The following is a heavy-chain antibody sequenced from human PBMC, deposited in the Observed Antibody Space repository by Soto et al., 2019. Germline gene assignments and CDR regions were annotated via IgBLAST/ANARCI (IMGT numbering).Heavy chain of an antibody. CDR1: GFTFSSYG. V-gene: IGHV3-30*18. CDR2: IPYDGSNK. J-gene: IGHJ4*02. Sequence: PGGSLRLCCAASGFTFSSYGMHWVRQAPGKGLEWVAVIPYDGSNKYYADSVKGRFTISRDNSKNTLYLQMSSLRAEDTSVYYCAKDHSSSSGYFDYWGQGTLVTVSS. CDR3: AKDHSSSSGYFDY. D-gene: IGHD6-6*01.